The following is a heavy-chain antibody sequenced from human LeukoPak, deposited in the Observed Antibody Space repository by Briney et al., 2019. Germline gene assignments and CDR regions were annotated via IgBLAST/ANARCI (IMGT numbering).Heavy chain of an antibody. Sequence: GGSLRLSCAASGFTFSSYAMSWVRQAPGKGLEWVSAISGSGGSTYYADSVKGRFTISRDNSKNTLYLQMNSLRAEDTAVYYCAKCGARLRFLEWYDYWGQGTLVTVSS. V-gene: IGHV3-23*01. CDR3: AKCGARLRFLEWYDY. CDR1: GFTFSSYA. D-gene: IGHD3-3*01. CDR2: ISGSGGST. J-gene: IGHJ4*02.